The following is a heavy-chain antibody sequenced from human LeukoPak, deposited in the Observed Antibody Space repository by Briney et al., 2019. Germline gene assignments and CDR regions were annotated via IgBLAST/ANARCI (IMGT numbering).Heavy chain of an antibody. D-gene: IGHD3-22*01. Sequence: KPSETLSLTCTVSGGSISSSSYYWVWIRQPPGKGLEWIGSIYYSGNTYYNPSLKSRVSISLDTPKNQFSLKLSSVTAADTAVYYCARRYYYDSSGRDPFDCWGQGTLVTVSS. CDR3: ARRYYYDSSGRDPFDC. V-gene: IGHV4-39*01. CDR1: GGSISSSSYY. J-gene: IGHJ4*02. CDR2: IYYSGNT.